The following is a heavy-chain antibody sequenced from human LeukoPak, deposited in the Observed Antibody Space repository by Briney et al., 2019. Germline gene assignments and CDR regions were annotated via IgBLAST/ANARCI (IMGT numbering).Heavy chain of an antibody. CDR1: GYSISSGYY. D-gene: IGHD4-23*01. CDR2: IYHYGST. J-gene: IGHJ4*02. Sequence: SGTLSLTCTVSGYSISSGYYWGWIRQPPGKGLEWIATIYHYGSTYYNPSLKSRVTMSVDTSKNQFSLKLSSVTAADTAVYYCARENRGVTPFDYWGQGTLVTVSS. CDR3: ARENRGVTPFDY. V-gene: IGHV4-38-2*02.